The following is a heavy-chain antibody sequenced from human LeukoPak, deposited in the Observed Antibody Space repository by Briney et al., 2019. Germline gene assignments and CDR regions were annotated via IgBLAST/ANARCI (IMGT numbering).Heavy chain of an antibody. J-gene: IGHJ4*02. CDR2: ISGSGVKT. V-gene: IGHV3-23*01. D-gene: IGHD3-22*01. CDR1: GFTFSSYA. CDR3: AKDLYHYDSTGYVFDY. Sequence: PGGSLRLPCAASGFTFSSYAMIWVRQAPGKGLQCVSTISGSGVKTYYADSVKGRFTISRDNSKNTLYLQMNSLRDGDTAVYYCAKDLYHYDSTGYVFDYWGQGTLVTVSS.